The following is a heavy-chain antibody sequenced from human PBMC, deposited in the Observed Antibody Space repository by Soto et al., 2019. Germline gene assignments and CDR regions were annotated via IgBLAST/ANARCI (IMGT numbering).Heavy chain of an antibody. V-gene: IGHV3-11*01. J-gene: IGHJ4*02. CDR3: ARDRTAMGNDYGDYQDPDLGFDY. CDR2: ISSSGSTI. D-gene: IGHD4-17*01. CDR1: GFTFSDYY. Sequence: GGSLRLSCAASGFTFSDYYMSWIRQAPGKGLEWVSYISSSGSTIYYADSVKGRFTISRDNAKNSLYLQMNSLRAEDTAVYYCARDRTAMGNDYGDYQDPDLGFDYWGQGTLVTVSS.